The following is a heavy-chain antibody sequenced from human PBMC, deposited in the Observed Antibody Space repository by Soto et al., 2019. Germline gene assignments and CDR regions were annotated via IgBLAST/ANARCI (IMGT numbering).Heavy chain of an antibody. CDR2: IIPIFGTA. CDR1: GGTFSSYA. D-gene: IGHD3-10*01. Sequence: SVKVSCKASGGTFSSYAISWVRQAPGQGLEWMGGIIPIFGTANYAQKFQGRVTITADESTSTAYMELSSLRSEDTAVYYCARRAGRITMVRGVVLDNWFDPWGQGTLVTAPQ. V-gene: IGHV1-69*13. J-gene: IGHJ5*02. CDR3: ARRAGRITMVRGVVLDNWFDP.